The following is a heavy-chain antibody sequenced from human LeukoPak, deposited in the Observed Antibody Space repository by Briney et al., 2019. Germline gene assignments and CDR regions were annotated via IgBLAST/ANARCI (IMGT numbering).Heavy chain of an antibody. CDR3: ARDLVPKYSSGWLASGY. CDR2: ISAYNGNT. D-gene: IGHD6-19*01. J-gene: IGHJ4*02. CDR1: GYTFTSYG. Sequence: VASVKVSCKASGYTFTSYGISWVRQAPGHGLEWMGWISAYNGNTNYAQKLQGRVTMTTDTSTSTAYMELRSLRSDDTAVYYCARDLVPKYSSGWLASGYWGQGTLVTVSS. V-gene: IGHV1-18*04.